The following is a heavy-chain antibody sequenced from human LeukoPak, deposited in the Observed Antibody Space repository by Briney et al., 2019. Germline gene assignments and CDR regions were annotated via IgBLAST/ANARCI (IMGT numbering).Heavy chain of an antibody. CDR1: GGSISSYF. CDR2: IYYSGST. D-gene: IGHD3-10*01. CDR3: ARAPYGSGIFDY. V-gene: IGHV4-59*01. J-gene: IGHJ4*02. Sequence: SETLSLTCTVSGGSISSYFWSWIRQPPGKGLEWIGYIYYSGSTNYNPSLKSRVTISVDTSKNQFSLKLSSVTAADTAVYYCARAPYGSGIFDYWGQGTLVTVSS.